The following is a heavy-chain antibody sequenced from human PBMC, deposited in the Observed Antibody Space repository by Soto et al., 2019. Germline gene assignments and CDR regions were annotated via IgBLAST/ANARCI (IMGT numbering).Heavy chain of an antibody. CDR1: GFTCSSYA. D-gene: IGHD3-9*01. Sequence: EVQLLDSGGGLVQPGGSLRLSCAASGFTCSSYAMSWVRQAPGKGLEWVSAISGSGGSTYYADSVKGRFTISRDTSKNTLYLPMNSLRAEDTAVYYCAKAGKYYDILTGYSYFDYWGQGTLVTVSS. CDR2: ISGSGGST. J-gene: IGHJ4*02. CDR3: AKAGKYYDILTGYSYFDY. V-gene: IGHV3-23*01.